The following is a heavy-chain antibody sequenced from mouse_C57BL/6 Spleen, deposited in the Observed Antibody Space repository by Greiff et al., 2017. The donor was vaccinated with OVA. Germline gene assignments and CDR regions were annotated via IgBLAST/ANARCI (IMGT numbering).Heavy chain of an antibody. Sequence: QVQLQQPGAELVKPGASVKLSCKASGYTFTSYWMHWVHQRPCRVLEWIGRIDPNSGGTKYNEKFKSKATLTVDKTYSTAYMQLSSLTSEDSAVYYCARSIYYGNLYWYFDVWGTGTTVTVSS. V-gene: IGHV1-72*01. CDR3: ARSIYYGNLYWYFDV. CDR1: GYTFTSYW. CDR2: IDPNSGGT. J-gene: IGHJ1*03. D-gene: IGHD2-1*01.